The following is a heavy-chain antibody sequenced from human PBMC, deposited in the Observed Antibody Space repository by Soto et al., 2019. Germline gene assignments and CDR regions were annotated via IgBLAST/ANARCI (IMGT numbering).Heavy chain of an antibody. D-gene: IGHD5-12*01. CDR2: IYHSGST. J-gene: IGHJ4*02. V-gene: IGHV4-30-2*01. Sequence: ASDTLSLTCAVSGGSISSFCYSWSWIRQPPGKGLEWIGYIYHSGSTYYNPSLKSRVTISVDRSKNQFSLKLSSVTAADTAVYYCAAGGGLPRYYWGQGTLVTVSS. CDR1: GGSISSFCYS. CDR3: AAGGGLPRYY.